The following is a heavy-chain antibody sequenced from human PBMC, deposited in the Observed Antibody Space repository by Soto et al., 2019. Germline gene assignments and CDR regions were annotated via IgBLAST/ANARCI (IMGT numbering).Heavy chain of an antibody. CDR3: AKVGEDTAMVRGYYYYMDV. D-gene: IGHD5-18*01. CDR1: GFTFSSYA. V-gene: IGHV3-23*01. J-gene: IGHJ6*03. Sequence: GGSLRLSCAASGFTFSSYAISWVRQAPGKGLEWVSAISGSGGSTYYADSVKGRFTISRDNSKNTLYLQMNSLRAEGTAVYYCAKVGEDTAMVRGYYYYMDVWGKGTTVIVSS. CDR2: ISGSGGST.